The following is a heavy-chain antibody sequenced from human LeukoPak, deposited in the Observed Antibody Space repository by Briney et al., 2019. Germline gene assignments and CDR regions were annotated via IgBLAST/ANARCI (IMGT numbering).Heavy chain of an antibody. CDR3: ADITMVQGY. CDR2: IRGSGGRT. J-gene: IGHJ4*02. V-gene: IGHV3-23*01. Sequence: GGSLRLSCAASGFTFSSYAMSWVRPAPGKGLEWVSAIRGSGGRTYYADPVKGRFNISRDNSKSTLYLQMNGLRAEDTAVYDCADITMVQGYWGQGTLVTVSS. D-gene: IGHD3-10*01. CDR1: GFTFSSYA.